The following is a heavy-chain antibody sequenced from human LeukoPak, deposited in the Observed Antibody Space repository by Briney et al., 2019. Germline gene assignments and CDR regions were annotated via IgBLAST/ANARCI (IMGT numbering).Heavy chain of an antibody. V-gene: IGHV1-2*02. CDR3: ARDPYVDIVATIRNWFDP. CDR1: GYTFTGYY. D-gene: IGHD5-12*01. J-gene: IGHJ5*02. CDR2: INPSSGGT. Sequence: ASVKVSCKASGYTFTGYYMHWVRQAPGQGLEWMGWINPSSGGTNYAQKFQGRVTMTRDTSISTAYMELSRLRSDDTAVYYCARDPYVDIVATIRNWFDPWGQGTLVTVSS.